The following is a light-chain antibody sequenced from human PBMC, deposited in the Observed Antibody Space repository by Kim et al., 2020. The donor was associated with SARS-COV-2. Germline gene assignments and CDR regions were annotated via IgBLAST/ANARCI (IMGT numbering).Light chain of an antibody. Sequence: SYELTQIPSVSVAPGNTARITCGGYNIRSQSVHWYQQKPGQAPMLVIYYDTDRASGIPERFSGYNSGNTATLTISRVEAGDEADYYCQVWDSTSAHWVFGGGTQLTVL. CDR3: QVWDSTSAHWV. CDR1: NIRSQS. J-gene: IGLJ3*02. CDR2: YDT. V-gene: IGLV3-21*04.